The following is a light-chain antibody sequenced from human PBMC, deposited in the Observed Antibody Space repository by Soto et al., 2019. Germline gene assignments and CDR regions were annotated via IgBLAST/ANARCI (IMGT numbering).Light chain of an antibody. J-gene: IGKJ1*01. Sequence: MLTQTPATLSLSPGGRATLSCRASQRVSSNLDWYLQKPGQSPRLLIQRASTRASGIPDRFSGSGSGTEFTLNISSLQSEDFAVYFCQQYNNWPGTFGQGTKVDIK. V-gene: IGKV3-15*01. CDR3: QQYNNWPGT. CDR2: RAS. CDR1: QRVSSN.